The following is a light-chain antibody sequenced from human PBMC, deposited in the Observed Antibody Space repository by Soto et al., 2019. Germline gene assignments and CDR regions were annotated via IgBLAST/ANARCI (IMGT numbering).Light chain of an antibody. CDR3: SSYTSISTDV. V-gene: IGLV2-14*01. CDR1: SSNIGAGYD. CDR2: EVS. Sequence: QSVLTQAPSVSGAPGQRVTISCTGSSSNIGAGYDVHWYQQHPGKAPKLMIFEVSNRPSGVSNRFSGSKSGNTASLTISGLQAEDEADYYCSSYTSISTDVFGTGTKGTVL. J-gene: IGLJ1*01.